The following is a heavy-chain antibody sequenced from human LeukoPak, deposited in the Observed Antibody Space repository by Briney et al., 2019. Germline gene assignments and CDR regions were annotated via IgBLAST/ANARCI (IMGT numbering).Heavy chain of an antibody. D-gene: IGHD3-10*01. V-gene: IGHV4-34*01. CDR1: GGSISSYY. CDR3: ARSQLYGSGSYGDWFDP. Sequence: PSETLSLTCTVSGGSISSYYWSWIRQPAGKGLEWIGEINHSGSTNYNPSLKSRVTISVDTSKNQFSLKLSSVTAADTAVYYCARSQLYGSGSYGDWFDPWGQGTLVTVSS. CDR2: INHSGST. J-gene: IGHJ5*02.